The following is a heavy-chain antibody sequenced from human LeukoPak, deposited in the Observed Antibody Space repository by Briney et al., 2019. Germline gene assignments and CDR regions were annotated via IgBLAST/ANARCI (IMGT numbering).Heavy chain of an antibody. D-gene: IGHD6-6*01. CDR3: VRYVGISSSL. V-gene: IGHV3-7*01. J-gene: IGHJ4*02. CDR1: GFTFSTSW. Sequence: GGSLRLSCATSGFTFSTSWMNWVRQAPGKGLEWVANIKDDGTKIYYLDSVMGRYTISRDNAKNSLYLQMNRLRDEYAAIYYCVRYVGISSSLWGQGTLVTVSS. CDR2: IKDDGTKI.